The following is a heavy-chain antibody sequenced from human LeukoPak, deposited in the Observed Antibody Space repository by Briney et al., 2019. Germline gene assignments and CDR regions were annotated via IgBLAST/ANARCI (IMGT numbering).Heavy chain of an antibody. CDR2: INPNSGGT. D-gene: IGHD2-2*02. CDR3: ARGYCSSTSCYTNYYYYYMDV. J-gene: IGHJ6*03. CDR1: GYTFTGYY. V-gene: IGHV1-2*02. Sequence: ASVKVSCKASGYTFTGYYMDWVRQAPGQGLEWMGWINPNSGGTNYAQKFQGRVTMTRDTSISTAYMELSRLRSDDTAVYYCARGYCSSTSCYTNYYYYYMDVWGKGTTVTVSS.